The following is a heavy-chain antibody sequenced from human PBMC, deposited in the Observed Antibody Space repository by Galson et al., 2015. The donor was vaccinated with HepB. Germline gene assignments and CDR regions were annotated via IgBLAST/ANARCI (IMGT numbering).Heavy chain of an antibody. CDR1: GYTFASYG. Sequence: SVKVSCKASGYTFASYGISWVRQAPGQGLEWMGWISAYNGNTNYAQKLQGRVTMTTDTSTSTAYMELRSLRSDDTAVYYCARGSWFGVYTSNDAFDIWGQGTMVTVSS. CDR3: ARGSWFGVYTSNDAFDI. J-gene: IGHJ3*02. D-gene: IGHD3-10*01. CDR2: ISAYNGNT. V-gene: IGHV1-18*04.